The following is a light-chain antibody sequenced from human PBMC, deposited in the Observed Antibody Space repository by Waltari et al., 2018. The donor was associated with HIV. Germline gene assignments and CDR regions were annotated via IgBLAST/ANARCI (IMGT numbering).Light chain of an antibody. CDR3: SSYAGRDTPNWV. V-gene: IGLV2-11*01. J-gene: IGLJ3*02. CDR2: DVN. Sequence: QSALTQPRSVSESPGQSVTISCTGTSRDVGSYNYVSWYRQYPGTAPKLIIFDVNKRPSGIPDRFSGSKSGNTASLTISGLQGEDEADYYCSSYAGRDTPNWVFGGGTKLTVL. CDR1: SRDVGSYNY.